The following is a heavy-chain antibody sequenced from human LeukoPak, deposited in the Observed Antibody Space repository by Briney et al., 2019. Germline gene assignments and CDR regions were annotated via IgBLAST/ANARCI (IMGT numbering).Heavy chain of an antibody. D-gene: IGHD2-8*01. Sequence: GGSLRLSCAASGFTFSSYGMHWVRQAPGKGLEWVAFIWYDGSNKYYADSVKGRFTISRDNSKNTVYLQMNSLRTVDTALYYCARDRTLGHCTSTTCLGGIDFWGQGTLVTVSS. V-gene: IGHV3-30*02. CDR1: GFTFSSYG. CDR3: ARDRTLGHCTSTTCLGGIDF. J-gene: IGHJ4*02. CDR2: IWYDGSNK.